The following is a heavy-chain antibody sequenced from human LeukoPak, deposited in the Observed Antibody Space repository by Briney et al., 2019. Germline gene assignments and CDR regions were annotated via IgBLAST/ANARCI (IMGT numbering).Heavy chain of an antibody. CDR2: IYYSGST. CDR1: GGSISSGDYY. Sequence: SQTLSLTCTVSGGSISSGDYYWSWLRQPPGKGLEWIGYIYYSGSTYYNPSLKSRVTISVDTSKNQFSLKLSSVTAADTAVYYCARCYYYDSSGYFYWFDPWGQGTLVTVSS. V-gene: IGHV4-30-4*01. J-gene: IGHJ5*02. D-gene: IGHD3-22*01. CDR3: ARCYYYDSSGYFYWFDP.